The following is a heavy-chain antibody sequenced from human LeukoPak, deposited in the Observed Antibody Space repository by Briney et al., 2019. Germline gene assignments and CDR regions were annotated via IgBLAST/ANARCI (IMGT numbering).Heavy chain of an antibody. J-gene: IGHJ4*02. CDR1: GFTFSSYW. Sequence: GGSLRLSCAASGFTFSSYWMSWVRQAPGKGLEWVANIKQDGSEKYYVDSVKGRFTISRDNAKNSPYLQMNSLRVEDTAVYYCARGRDIVVLIDYWGQGTLVTVSS. CDR2: IKQDGSEK. V-gene: IGHV3-7*01. CDR3: ARGRDIVVLIDY. D-gene: IGHD2-15*01.